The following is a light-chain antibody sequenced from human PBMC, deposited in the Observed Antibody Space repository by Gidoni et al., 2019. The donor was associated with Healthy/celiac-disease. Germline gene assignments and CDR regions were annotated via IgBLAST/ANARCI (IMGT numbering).Light chain of an antibody. CDR2: WAS. CDR1: QSVLYSSNNKNY. CDR3: QQYYSTPLT. Sequence: DIVMPQSPVSLAVSLGERATINCKSSQSVLYSSNNKNYLAWYQQKPGQPPKLLIYWASTRESGVPDRFSGSGSGTDFTLTISSLQAEDVAVYYCQQYYSTPLTFGQGTKLEIK. V-gene: IGKV4-1*01. J-gene: IGKJ2*01.